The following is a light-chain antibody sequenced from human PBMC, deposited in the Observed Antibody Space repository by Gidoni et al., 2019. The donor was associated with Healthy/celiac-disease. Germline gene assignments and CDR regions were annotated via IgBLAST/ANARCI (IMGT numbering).Light chain of an antibody. CDR2: WAS. CDR1: QSVLYSYKNKHY. Sequence: DTVMTQSPDSLAVSLGERATINCKSSQSVLYSYKNKHYFAWYQQKPGPPPKLLIYWASTREPVVPDRFSGSGSGTDFTLTICSLQAEDVAVYYGQQYYSTPQTFXXXTKLEIK. V-gene: IGKV4-1*01. J-gene: IGKJ2*01. CDR3: QQYYSTPQT.